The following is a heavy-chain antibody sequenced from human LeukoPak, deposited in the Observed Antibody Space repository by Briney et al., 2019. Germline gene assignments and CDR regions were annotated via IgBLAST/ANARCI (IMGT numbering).Heavy chain of an antibody. D-gene: IGHD3-9*01. CDR2: IYSSGST. J-gene: IGHJ4*02. CDR1: GGSISSYY. CDR3: ARDSVRNDWRFDY. V-gene: IGHV4-4*07. Sequence: SETLSLTCTVSGGSISSYYWSWLRQPAGKGLEGIGRIYSSGSTNYNPSLKSRVTMSADTSKNQFSLKLSSVTGADTAMYYCARDSVRNDWRFDYWGQGTLVTVSS.